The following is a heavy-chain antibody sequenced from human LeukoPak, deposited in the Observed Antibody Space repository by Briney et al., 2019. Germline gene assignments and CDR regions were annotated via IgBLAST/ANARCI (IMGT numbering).Heavy chain of an antibody. Sequence: ASVKVSCKASGYTFTSYYMHWVRQAPGQGLEWMGIINPSGGGSTSYAQKFQGRVTMTRDTSTSTVYMELSSLRSEDTAVYYCAREIDDYGDYWGQGTLVTVSS. J-gene: IGHJ4*02. CDR2: INPSGGGST. CDR3: AREIDDYGDY. CDR1: GYTFTSYY. V-gene: IGHV1-46*01.